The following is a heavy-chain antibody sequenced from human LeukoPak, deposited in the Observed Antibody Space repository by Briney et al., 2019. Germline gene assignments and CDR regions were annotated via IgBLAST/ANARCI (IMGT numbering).Heavy chain of an antibody. D-gene: IGHD6-19*01. J-gene: IGHJ4*02. Sequence: PGGSLRLSCAASGFSFSRYRMNWVRQAPGKGLEWVSSISSNGDYIYYGDSVKGRFTMSRDNAKNSLYLQLSSLRAEDTAVYYCARHGPWGSGWYDYWGLGTLVTVSS. CDR3: ARHGPWGSGWYDY. V-gene: IGHV3-21*01. CDR2: ISSNGDYI. CDR1: GFSFSRYR.